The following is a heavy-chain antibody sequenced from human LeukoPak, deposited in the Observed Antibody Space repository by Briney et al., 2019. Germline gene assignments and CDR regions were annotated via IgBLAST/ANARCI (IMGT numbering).Heavy chain of an antibody. D-gene: IGHD3-10*01. Sequence: GGSLRLSCAASGFTFSSYWMSWVRQAPGKGLEWVANIKQDGSEKYYADSVKGRFTISRDNSKNTLYLQMNSLRAEDTAVYYCARDLRFGELKTDWGQGTLVTVSS. CDR2: IKQDGSEK. CDR3: ARDLRFGELKTD. J-gene: IGHJ4*02. CDR1: GFTFSSYW. V-gene: IGHV3-7*01.